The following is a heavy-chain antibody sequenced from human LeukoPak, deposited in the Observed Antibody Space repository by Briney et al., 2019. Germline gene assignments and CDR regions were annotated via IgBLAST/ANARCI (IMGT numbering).Heavy chain of an antibody. CDR2: ISGSGGST. J-gene: IGHJ5*02. V-gene: IGHV3-23*01. CDR1: GFTFSNYA. Sequence: PGGSLRLSCAASGFTFSNYAMSWVRQAPGKGLEWVSTISGSGGSTYYAASVKGRFTISRDTSKNTVYLQMNSLRAEDTAVYYCAKTGAVAPLNWFDPWGQGTLVTVSS. D-gene: IGHD6-19*01. CDR3: AKTGAVAPLNWFDP.